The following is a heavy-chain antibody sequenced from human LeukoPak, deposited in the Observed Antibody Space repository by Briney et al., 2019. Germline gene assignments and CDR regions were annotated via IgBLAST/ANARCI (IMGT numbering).Heavy chain of an antibody. Sequence: PSETLSLTCAVYGGSFSGYYWSWIRQPPGKGLEWIGEINHSGSTNYNPSLKSRATISVDASKNQFSLKLSSVTAADTAVYYCARTGYCSSTSCYLSAFDIWGQGTMVTVSS. J-gene: IGHJ3*02. CDR2: INHSGST. D-gene: IGHD2-2*01. CDR3: ARTGYCSSTSCYLSAFDI. CDR1: GGSFSGYY. V-gene: IGHV4-34*01.